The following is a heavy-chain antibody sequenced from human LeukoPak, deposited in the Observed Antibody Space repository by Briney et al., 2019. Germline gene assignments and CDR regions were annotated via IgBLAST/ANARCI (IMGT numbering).Heavy chain of an antibody. CDR1: GYTFTSYG. D-gene: IGHD3-10*01. V-gene: IGHV1-18*01. Sequence: GASVKVSCKASGYTFTSYGISWVRQAPGQGLEWMGWISAYNGNTNYAQKLQGRVTMTTDTSTSTAFMELRSLRSGDTAVYYCARAATMVRGVIGGYFDYWGQGTLVTVSS. CDR3: ARAATMVRGVIGGYFDY. CDR2: ISAYNGNT. J-gene: IGHJ4*02.